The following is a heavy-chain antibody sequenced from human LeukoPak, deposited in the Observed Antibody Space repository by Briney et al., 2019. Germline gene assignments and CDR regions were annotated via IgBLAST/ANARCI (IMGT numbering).Heavy chain of an antibody. CDR1: GGSISSSSDY. CDR2: ISYSGNT. Sequence: SETLSLTCTVSGGSISSSSDYWGWIRQPPGKGLEWIGTISYSGNTYYSPSLKSRVTISVDTSKNQFSLKLNSVTAADTAVYHCARHWFHCSIAGCYYDSWGQGTLVTVS. CDR3: ARHWFHCSIAGCYYDS. V-gene: IGHV4-39*01. D-gene: IGHD2-2*01. J-gene: IGHJ4*02.